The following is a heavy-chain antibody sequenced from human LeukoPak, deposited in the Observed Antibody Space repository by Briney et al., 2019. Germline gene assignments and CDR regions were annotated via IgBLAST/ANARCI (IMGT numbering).Heavy chain of an antibody. CDR1: GDSISSASYY. V-gene: IGHV4-61*02. D-gene: IGHD3-3*01. CDR2: IYTSGST. J-gene: IGHJ4*02. CDR3: ARDEGVLRFLEY. Sequence: SQTLSLTCTVSGDSISSASYYWSWIRQPAGKGLEWIGRIYTSGSTNYNPSLKSRVTMSLDASGNQFSLRLTSVTAADTAVYFCARDEGVLRFLEYWGQGIQVTVSS.